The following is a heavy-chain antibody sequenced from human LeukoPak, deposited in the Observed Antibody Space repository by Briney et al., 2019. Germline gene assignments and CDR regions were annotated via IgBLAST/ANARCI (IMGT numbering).Heavy chain of an antibody. CDR3: ARDMYYGSGNFEY. J-gene: IGHJ4*02. CDR1: GFTFSSYS. Sequence: GGSLRLSCAASGFTFSSYSMNWVRQAPGKGLEWVSYISSSGSTIYYADSVKGRLTISRDNAKNSLYLQMNSLRAEDTAVYYCARDMYYGSGNFEYWGQGTLGTVSS. V-gene: IGHV3-48*04. D-gene: IGHD3-10*01. CDR2: ISSSGSTI.